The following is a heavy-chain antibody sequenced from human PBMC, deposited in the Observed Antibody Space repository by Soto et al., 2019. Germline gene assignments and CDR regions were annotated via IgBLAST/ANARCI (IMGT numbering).Heavy chain of an antibody. D-gene: IGHD2-15*01. J-gene: IGHJ4*02. CDR1: GFTFSSYG. CDR2: ISYDGSNK. CDR3: ARDSVSVVVVAATGYYFDY. V-gene: IGHV3-30*03. Sequence: QVQLVESGGGVVQPGRSLRLSCAASGFTFSSYGMHWVRQAPGKGLEWVAVISYDGSNKYYADSVKGRFTISRDNSKNTLYLQMNSLRAEDTAVYYCARDSVSVVVVAATGYYFDYWGQGTLVTVSS.